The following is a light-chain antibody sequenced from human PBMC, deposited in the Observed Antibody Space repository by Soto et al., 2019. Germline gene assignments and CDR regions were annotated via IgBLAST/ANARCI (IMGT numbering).Light chain of an antibody. CDR1: SSDVGGYNY. Sequence: QSVLTQPASVSGSPGQSITISCTGTSSDVGGYNYVSWYQQHQGKAPKLMIYDVSNRPSGVSNRFSGSKSGNTASLIISGVQAEDEADYSCSSYTSSTLNVFGTGTKLTVL. J-gene: IGLJ1*01. CDR2: DVS. V-gene: IGLV2-14*01. CDR3: SSYTSSTLNV.